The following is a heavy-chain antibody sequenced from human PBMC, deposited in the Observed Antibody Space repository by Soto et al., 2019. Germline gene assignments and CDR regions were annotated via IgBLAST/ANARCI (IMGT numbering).Heavy chain of an antibody. CDR1: GGTFSTYA. J-gene: IGHJ4*02. D-gene: IGHD5-18*01. CDR3: ASGIQLWLRSINNGYSG. Sequence: QVQLVQSGAEVKKPGSSVKVSCKAPGGTFSTYAISWVRQAPGQGLEWMGGIIPMFGTANYAQRFQDRVTITADESTNTVYMELSSLRSEDTAVYFCASGIQLWLRSINNGYSGWGQGTLVTVSS. CDR2: IIPMFGTA. V-gene: IGHV1-69*12.